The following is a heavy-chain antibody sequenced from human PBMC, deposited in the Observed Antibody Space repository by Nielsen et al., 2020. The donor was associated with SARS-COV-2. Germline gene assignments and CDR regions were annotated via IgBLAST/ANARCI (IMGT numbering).Heavy chain of an antibody. Sequence: VRQAPGKGLEWVAVIWYDGSNKYYADSVKGRFTISRDNSKNTLYLQMNSLRAEDTAVYYCAKARFGGYSSGWYGVYFDYWGQGTLVTVSS. CDR2: IWYDGSNK. J-gene: IGHJ4*02. CDR3: AKARFGGYSSGWYGVYFDY. V-gene: IGHV3-33*06. D-gene: IGHD6-19*01.